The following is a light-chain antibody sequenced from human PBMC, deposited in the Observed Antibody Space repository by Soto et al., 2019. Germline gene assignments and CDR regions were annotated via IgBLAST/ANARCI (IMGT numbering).Light chain of an antibody. CDR3: QTWGSGIQV. Sequence: QSVLTQPPSASASLGASVKLTCTLTSGHSSFAVTWHQQQPEMGPRFLIKLNSDGTYTKPEGIPDRFSGSSSGAERYLTIASLHSEDEADYYCQTWGSGIQVFGGGTKVTVL. CDR2: LNSDGTY. CDR1: SGHSSFA. V-gene: IGLV4-69*01. J-gene: IGLJ2*01.